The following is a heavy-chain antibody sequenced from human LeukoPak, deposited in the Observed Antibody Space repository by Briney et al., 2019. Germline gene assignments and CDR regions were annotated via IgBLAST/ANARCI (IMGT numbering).Heavy chain of an antibody. J-gene: IGHJ4*02. CDR3: AREVVGRFYDRGGPGAFDY. CDR1: GFXFSSYW. V-gene: IGHV3-74*01. D-gene: IGHD5/OR15-5a*01. Sequence: GGSLRLSCAASGFXFSSYWMHWVRQAPGKGLVWVSRINSDGSSTSYADSVKGRFTISRDNAKNTLSLLMNSLRAEDTAVYYCAREVVGRFYDRGGPGAFDYWGQGTLVTVSS. CDR2: INSDGSST.